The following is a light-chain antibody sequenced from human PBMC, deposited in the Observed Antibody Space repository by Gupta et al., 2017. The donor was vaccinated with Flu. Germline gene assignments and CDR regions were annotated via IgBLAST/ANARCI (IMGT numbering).Light chain of an antibody. CDR1: QSISSW. V-gene: IGKV1-5*03. Sequence: DIQMTQSPSTLSAFVGDRVTITCRASQSISSWLAWYQQKLGKASKLLIYKASSLESGVPSRFSGSGSGTEFTLTISSLQPDDFATYYCRQDNSYPRTFGQGTKVEIK. CDR3: RQDNSYPRT. J-gene: IGKJ1*01. CDR2: KAS.